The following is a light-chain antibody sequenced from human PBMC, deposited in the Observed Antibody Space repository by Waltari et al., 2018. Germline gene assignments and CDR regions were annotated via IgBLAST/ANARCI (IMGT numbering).Light chain of an antibody. CDR3: MQALQTPPT. CDR1: QRLLHSNGHNY. V-gene: IGKV2-28*01. J-gene: IGKJ2*01. CDR2: LGS. Sequence: DIVMTQSPLSLPVTPGEPASIFCGSSQRLLHSNGHNYLEWYLQNPGQSPQLLIYLGSNRASGVPDRFSGSGSGTDFTLKISRVEAEDFGVYFCMQALQTPPTFGQGTKLEIK.